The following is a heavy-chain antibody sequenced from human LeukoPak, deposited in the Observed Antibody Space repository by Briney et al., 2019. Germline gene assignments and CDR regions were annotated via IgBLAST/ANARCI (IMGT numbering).Heavy chain of an antibody. J-gene: IGHJ4*02. V-gene: IGHV4-59*01. D-gene: IGHD6-13*01. CDR2: IYYSGST. CDR1: GGSISSYY. CDR3: ARAPPYSSSWYVY. Sequence: PSETLSLTCTVSGGSISSYYWSWIRQPPGKGLEWIGYIYYSGSTNYNPSLKSRVTISVDTSKNQFSLKLSSVTAADTAVYYCARAPPYSSSWYVYWGQGTLVTVSS.